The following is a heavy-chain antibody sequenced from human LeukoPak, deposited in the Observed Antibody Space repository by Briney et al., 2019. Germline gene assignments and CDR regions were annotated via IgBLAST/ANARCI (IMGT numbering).Heavy chain of an antibody. CDR1: VFTFSSYA. Sequence: GGSLRLSCAASVFTFSSYAMSLVRQGPGKGLEWVSVISGSADRTYHADSVKGRFTISRDNAKNSLYLQMNSLRAEDTAVYYCARPDSSGYLAYGTDVWGQGTTVTVSS. J-gene: IGHJ6*02. CDR2: ISGSADRT. D-gene: IGHD3-22*01. CDR3: ARPDSSGYLAYGTDV. V-gene: IGHV3-23*01.